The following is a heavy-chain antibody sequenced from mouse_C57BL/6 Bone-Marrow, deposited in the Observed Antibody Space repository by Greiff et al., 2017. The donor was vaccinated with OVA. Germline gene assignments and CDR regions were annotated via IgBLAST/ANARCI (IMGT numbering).Heavy chain of an antibody. Sequence: QVQLKESGPGLVAPSQSLSITCTVSGFSFTSYGVHWVRQPPGKGLEWLVVIWSDGSTTYNSALKSSLSISKDNSKSQVFLKMNSLQTDDAAMYYCARGDGYAMDYWGQGTSVTVSS. CDR1: GFSFTSYG. D-gene: IGHD2-3*01. CDR3: ARGDGYAMDY. CDR2: IWSDGST. J-gene: IGHJ4*01. V-gene: IGHV2-6*03.